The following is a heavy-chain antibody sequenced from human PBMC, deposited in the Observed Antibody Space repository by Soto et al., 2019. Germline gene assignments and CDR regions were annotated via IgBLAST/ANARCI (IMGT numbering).Heavy chain of an antibody. CDR1: GFTFSSYA. CDR3: DTQGGTSTPFPQQ. J-gene: IGHJ1*01. V-gene: IGHV3-23*01. CDR2: INGRGGST. D-gene: IGHD2-15*01. Sequence: XGSLTLFCASSGFTFSSYAKGWVRQAPGKGLEWVSTINGRGGSTYYTDSVKGRFTISRDNSMDTLYLQMSSLRAEDTAVYYCDTQGGTSTPFPQQCGQRTLVTVSS.